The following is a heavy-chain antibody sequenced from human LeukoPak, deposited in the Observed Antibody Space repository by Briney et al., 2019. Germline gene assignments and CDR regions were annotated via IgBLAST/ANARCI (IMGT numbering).Heavy chain of an antibody. Sequence: GSLRLSCAASGFTFSSYWMHWVRQAPGKGLVWVSRIKGDGSHTIYADSVKGRFTISRDNAKNTLYLQMKSLRAEDTAVYYCVRDWDHFDFDSWGLGTLVTVSS. CDR3: VRDWDHFDFDS. J-gene: IGHJ5*01. V-gene: IGHV3-74*01. CDR2: IKGDGSHT. D-gene: IGHD3-9*01. CDR1: GFTFSSYW.